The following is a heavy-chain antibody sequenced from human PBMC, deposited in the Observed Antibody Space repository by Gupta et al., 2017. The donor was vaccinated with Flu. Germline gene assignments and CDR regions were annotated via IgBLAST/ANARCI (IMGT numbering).Heavy chain of an antibody. Sequence: EVRLSDSCCGLVHPGRSLRLSGAGPGIKITVFALAWVRQAPGKVLEWVASITNNGGLKHYAASVKGRFTISRDNSKEMMFLDMKDLGGEDSAVYYCARRIGEELAYCAGDHCLDDVWGKGTLVRVSS. D-gene: IGHD2-21*01. CDR3: ARRIGEELAYCAGDHCLDDV. CDR2: ITNNGGLK. J-gene: IGHJ4*02. CDR1: GIKITVFA. V-gene: IGHV3-23*01.